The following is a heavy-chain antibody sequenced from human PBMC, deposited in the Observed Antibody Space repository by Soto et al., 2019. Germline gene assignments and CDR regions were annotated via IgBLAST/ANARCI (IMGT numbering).Heavy chain of an antibody. CDR2: ITSNSRYI. CDR1: GFTFSTYS. D-gene: IGHD3-9*01. CDR3: ARLKDSDPNYTILTGFYNPFDS. J-gene: IGHJ4*02. Sequence: GGSLRLSCTASGFTFSTYSLNWVRQAPGKGLEWVSSITSNSRYIYYADSVKGRFTISRDNAKNSLFLQMNSLRAEDTAVYFCARLKDSDPNYTILTGFYNPFDSWGQGTRVTVFS. V-gene: IGHV3-21*01.